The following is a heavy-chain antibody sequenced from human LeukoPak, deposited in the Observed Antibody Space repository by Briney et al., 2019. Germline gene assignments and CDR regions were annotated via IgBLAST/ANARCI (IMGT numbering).Heavy chain of an antibody. CDR2: INHSGST. V-gene: IGHV4-34*01. J-gene: IGHJ4*02. CDR3: ARGGPGIATDY. Sequence: SETLSLTCADYGGSFSGYYWSWIRQPPGKGLEWIGEINHSGSTNYNPSLKSRVTISVDTSKNQFSLKLSSVTAADTAVYYCARGGPGIATDYWGQGTLVTVSS. D-gene: IGHD3-10*01. CDR1: GGSFSGYY.